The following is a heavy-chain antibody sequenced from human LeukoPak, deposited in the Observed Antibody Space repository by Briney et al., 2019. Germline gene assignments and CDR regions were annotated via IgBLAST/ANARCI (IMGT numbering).Heavy chain of an antibody. CDR3: ARGVAGDYIMSKYYFFYMDV. CDR1: GFSLSGYW. V-gene: IGHV3-7*01. CDR2: IIQDGSDK. Sequence: PGGSLRLSCEVSGFSLSGYWMSWVRQTPGTGLEWVANIIQDGSDKYYVDSVKGRFTISRDNAKNSLYLQMNSLKAEDTAVYYCARGVAGDYIMSKYYFFYMDVWGKGTTVTVSS. J-gene: IGHJ6*03. D-gene: IGHD6-19*01.